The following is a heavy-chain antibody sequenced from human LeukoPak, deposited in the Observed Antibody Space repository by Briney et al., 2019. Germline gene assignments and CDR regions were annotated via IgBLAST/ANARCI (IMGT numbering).Heavy chain of an antibody. Sequence: GGSLRLSCAASGFTFSSYAMSWFRQAPGEGLEWVSAISGTADNTYYADSVKGRFTVSRDNSKNTLYLQMNSLRAEDTAVYYCARRYDGSGSNWFDPWGQGTLVTVSS. V-gene: IGHV3-23*01. J-gene: IGHJ5*02. CDR2: ISGTADNT. CDR1: GFTFSSYA. CDR3: ARRYDGSGSNWFDP. D-gene: IGHD3-22*01.